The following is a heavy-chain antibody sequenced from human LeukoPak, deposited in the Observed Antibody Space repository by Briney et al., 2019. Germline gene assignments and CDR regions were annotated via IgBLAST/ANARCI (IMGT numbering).Heavy chain of an antibody. Sequence: SETLSLTCAVSGGSISSSNWWSWVRQSPGKGLEWIGEIYHSGSTNYNPSLKSRVTMSVDKSKNPFSLKLSSVTAADTAVYYCARGLYCSSTSCYDFDYWGQGTLVTVSS. CDR2: IYHSGST. V-gene: IGHV4-4*02. CDR1: GGSISSSNW. D-gene: IGHD2-2*01. CDR3: ARGLYCSSTSCYDFDY. J-gene: IGHJ4*02.